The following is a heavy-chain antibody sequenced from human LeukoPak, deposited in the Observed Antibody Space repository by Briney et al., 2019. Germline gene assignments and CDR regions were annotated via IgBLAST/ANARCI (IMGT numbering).Heavy chain of an antibody. CDR2: IYYSGST. V-gene: IGHV4-59*01. Sequence: PSETLSLTCTVSGGSISSYYWSWIRQPPGKGLEWIGYIYYSGSTNYNPSLKSRVTISVDTSKNQFFLKLSSVTAADTALYYCARSRGYFDYWGQGTLVTVSS. CDR3: ARSRGYFDY. D-gene: IGHD6-13*01. CDR1: GGSISSYY. J-gene: IGHJ4*02.